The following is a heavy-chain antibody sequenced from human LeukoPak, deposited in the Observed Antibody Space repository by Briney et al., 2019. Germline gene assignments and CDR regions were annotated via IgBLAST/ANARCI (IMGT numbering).Heavy chain of an antibody. CDR1: GFTFSDSA. V-gene: IGHV3-23*01. Sequence: PGGPLRLSCAASGFTFSDSAMTWVRQAPGRGLEWVSGISRSGDRTYTADSVKGRFTISRDNSKNTLYLQMNSLRAEDTAVYYCAKGNWNDDWGQGTPVTASS. J-gene: IGHJ5*02. CDR3: AKGNWNDD. CDR2: ISRSGDRT.